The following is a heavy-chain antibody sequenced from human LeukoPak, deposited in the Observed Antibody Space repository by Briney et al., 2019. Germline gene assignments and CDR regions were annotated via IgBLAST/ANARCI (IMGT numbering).Heavy chain of an antibody. CDR2: INPSGGST. D-gene: IGHD2-15*01. CDR3: ARAGALYCSGGSCYDY. Sequence: ASVKVSCKASGYTFTSYYVHWVRQAPGQGLEWMGIINPSGGSTSYAQKFQGRVTMTRDTSTSTVYMELSSLRSEDTAVYYCARAGALYCSGGSCYDYWGQGTLVTVSS. V-gene: IGHV1-46*01. CDR1: GYTFTSYY. J-gene: IGHJ4*02.